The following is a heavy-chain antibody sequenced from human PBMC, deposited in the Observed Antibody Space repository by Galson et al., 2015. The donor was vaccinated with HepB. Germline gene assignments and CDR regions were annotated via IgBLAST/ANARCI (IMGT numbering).Heavy chain of an antibody. Sequence: SVKVSCKAPGYTFTGYYMHWVRQAPGQGLEWMGWINPNSGGTNYAQKFQGRVTMTRDTSISTAYMELSRLRSDDTAVYYCARDRVGGYYYYMDVWGKGTTVTVSS. V-gene: IGHV1-2*02. J-gene: IGHJ6*03. CDR2: INPNSGGT. CDR3: ARDRVGGYYYYMDV. CDR1: GYTFTGYY. D-gene: IGHD3-16*01.